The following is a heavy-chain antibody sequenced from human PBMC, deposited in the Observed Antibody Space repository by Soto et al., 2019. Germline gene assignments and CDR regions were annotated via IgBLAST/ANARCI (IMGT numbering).Heavy chain of an antibody. D-gene: IGHD6-6*01. CDR3: AKDHGIAAHYYYYMDV. CDR1: GFTFSSYG. Sequence: HPWGSLRLSCAASGFTFSSYGMHWVRQAPGKGLEWVAVISYDGSNKYYADSVKGRFTISRDNSKNTLYLQMNSLRAEDTAVYYCAKDHGIAAHYYYYMDVWGKGTTVTVSS. V-gene: IGHV3-30*18. J-gene: IGHJ6*03. CDR2: ISYDGSNK.